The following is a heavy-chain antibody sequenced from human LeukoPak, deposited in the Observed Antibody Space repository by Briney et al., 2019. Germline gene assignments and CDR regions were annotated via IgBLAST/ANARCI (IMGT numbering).Heavy chain of an antibody. D-gene: IGHD3-22*01. CDR2: ISWDGGST. V-gene: IGHV3-43*01. Sequence: WGSLRLSGAASGFTFDDYTMHWVRQGPGKGLEWVSLISWDGGSTYYADSVKGRFTISRDNAKNSLYLQMNILRAEDTAVYYCARDVLSPYYYESSGYYNPLDAFDIWGQGTMVTVSS. J-gene: IGHJ3*02. CDR1: GFTFDDYT. CDR3: ARDVLSPYYYESSGYYNPLDAFDI.